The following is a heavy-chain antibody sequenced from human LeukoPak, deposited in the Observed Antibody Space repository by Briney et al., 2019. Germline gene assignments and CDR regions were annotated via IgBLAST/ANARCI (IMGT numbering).Heavy chain of an antibody. Sequence: PSETLSLTCTVSGGSISNYYWSWIRQPPGKGLEWIGYIFYRGSIDYSPSLQSRVTISVDTSKNHLSLRLTSVTVADTAVYFCARGVVLVQDDAFDIWGPGTMVTVSS. CDR2: IFYRGSI. CDR1: GGSISNYY. D-gene: IGHD1-1*01. CDR3: ARGVVLVQDDAFDI. J-gene: IGHJ3*02. V-gene: IGHV4-59*12.